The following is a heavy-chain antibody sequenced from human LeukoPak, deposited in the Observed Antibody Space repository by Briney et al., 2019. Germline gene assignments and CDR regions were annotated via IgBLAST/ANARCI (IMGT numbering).Heavy chain of an antibody. CDR3: ARGVEPLAANTLAY. D-gene: IGHD1-14*01. J-gene: IGHJ4*02. CDR1: GFTVITND. Sequence: QSGRSLRLSCAASGFTVITNDMTWVRQDRGKGLEWVSVLYSDGNTKYADSVQGRFTISRDNSKNTLYLEMNSLSPDDTAVYYCARGVEPLAANTLAYWGQGTLVTVSS. CDR2: LYSDGNT. V-gene: IGHV3-53*01.